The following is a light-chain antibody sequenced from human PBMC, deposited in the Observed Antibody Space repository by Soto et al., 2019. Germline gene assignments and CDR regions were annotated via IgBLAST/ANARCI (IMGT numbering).Light chain of an antibody. J-gene: IGKJ3*01. CDR3: QQYGSSFT. CDR2: GAS. Sequence: EIVLTQSPGTLSLSPGERATLSCRASQSVSSSYLAWYQQKPGQAPRLLIYGASSSATGIPDKFSGSGSGTDFTLTISRLEPEDFAVYYCQQYGSSFTFGPATKVDIK. CDR1: QSVSSSY. V-gene: IGKV3-20*01.